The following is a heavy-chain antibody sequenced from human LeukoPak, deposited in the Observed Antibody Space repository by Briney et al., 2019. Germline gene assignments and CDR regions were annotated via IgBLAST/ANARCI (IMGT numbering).Heavy chain of an antibody. D-gene: IGHD6-13*01. Sequence: ASVKVSCKASGYTFTSYGISWVRQAPGQGLEWMGWISAYSGNTNYAQKLQGRVTMTTDTSTSTAYMELRSLRSDDTAVYYCARHSSSWPSSYFDYWGQGTLVTVSS. J-gene: IGHJ4*02. CDR3: ARHSSSWPSSYFDY. CDR1: GYTFTSYG. V-gene: IGHV1-18*01. CDR2: ISAYSGNT.